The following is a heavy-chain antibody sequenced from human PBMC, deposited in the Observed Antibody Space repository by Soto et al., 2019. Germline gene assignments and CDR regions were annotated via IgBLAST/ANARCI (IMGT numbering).Heavy chain of an antibody. CDR1: GYTFTYRY. J-gene: IGHJ6*02. CDR3: AREVGVSDYYYGMDA. Sequence: SVKVSCKASGYTFTYRYLHWVRQAPGQALEWMGWITPFNGNTNYAQKFQDRVTLTRDTSTSTVYMELSSLRSEDTAVYYCAREVGVSDYYYGMDAWGQGTTVTVSS. CDR2: ITPFNGNT. V-gene: IGHV1-45*02. D-gene: IGHD3-22*01.